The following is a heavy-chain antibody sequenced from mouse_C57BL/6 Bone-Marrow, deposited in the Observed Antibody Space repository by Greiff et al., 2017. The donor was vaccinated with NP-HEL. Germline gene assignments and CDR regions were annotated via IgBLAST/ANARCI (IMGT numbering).Heavy chain of an antibody. CDR3: AISNGCYSFAY. V-gene: IGHV1-74*01. J-gene: IGHJ3*01. D-gene: IGHD2-3*01. CDR1: GYTFTSYW. Sequence: VQLQQPGAELVKPGASVKVSCKASGYTFTSYWMHWVKQRPGQGLEWIGRIHPSDSDTNYNQKFKGKATLTVDKSSSTAYMQLSSLTSEDSAVYYCAISNGCYSFAYWGQGTLVTVSA. CDR2: IHPSDSDT.